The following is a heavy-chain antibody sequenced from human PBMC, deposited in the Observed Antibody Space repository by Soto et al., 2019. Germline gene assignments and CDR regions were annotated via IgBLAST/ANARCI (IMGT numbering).Heavy chain of an antibody. J-gene: IGHJ5*02. CDR2: ISSSSSTI. Sequence: EVQLVESGGGLVQPGGSLRLSCAASGFTFSSYSMNWVRQAPGKGLEWVSYISSSSSTIYYADSVKGRFTISRDNAKNSLYLQMNSVRAEDTAVYYGAGQGGSRLNWFDPWGQGTLVTVSA. V-gene: IGHV3-48*01. CDR1: GFTFSSYS. CDR3: AGQGGSRLNWFDP. D-gene: IGHD6-13*01.